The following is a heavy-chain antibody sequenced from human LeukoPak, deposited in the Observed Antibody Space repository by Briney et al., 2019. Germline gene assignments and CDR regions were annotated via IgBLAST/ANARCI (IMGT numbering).Heavy chain of an antibody. CDR1: GGTYSSYA. CDR2: IIPIFGTA. Sequence: GSSVKVSCKASGGTYSSYAISCVRQAPGQGLEWMGGIIPIFGTANYAQKFQGRVTITADESTSTAYMELSSLRPEDTAVYYCASEDRAYYYDSSGYYFDAFDIWGQGTMVTVSS. CDR3: ASEDRAYYYDSSGYYFDAFDI. V-gene: IGHV1-69*01. D-gene: IGHD3-22*01. J-gene: IGHJ3*02.